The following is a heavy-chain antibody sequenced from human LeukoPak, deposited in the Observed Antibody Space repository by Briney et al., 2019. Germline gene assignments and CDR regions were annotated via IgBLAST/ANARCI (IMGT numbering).Heavy chain of an antibody. CDR3: ARASDSRGVFDI. CDR2: IYYTGDT. CDR1: GGSISSGGYY. V-gene: IGHV4-61*08. D-gene: IGHD2-15*01. J-gene: IGHJ3*02. Sequence: PSQTLSLTCTVSGGSISSGGYYWSWIRQPPGKGLEWIGYIYYTGDTNYNPSLKTRVTISLDTSRNQFSLKLSSVTAADTAVYYCARASDSRGVFDIWGQGTMVTVSS.